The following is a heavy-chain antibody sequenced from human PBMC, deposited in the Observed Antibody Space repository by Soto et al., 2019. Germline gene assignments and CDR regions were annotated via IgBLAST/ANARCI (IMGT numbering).Heavy chain of an antibody. CDR3: AKDTGPSPPVSVDTAMVSPY. D-gene: IGHD5-18*01. CDR1: GFTFDYYA. V-gene: IGHV3-9*01. CDR2: ISWNSGSI. Sequence: GGSLRLSCAASGFTFDYYAMHWVRQAPGKGLEWVSGISWNSGSIGYADSVKGRFTISRDNAKNSLYLQMNSLRAEDTALYYCAKDTGPSPPVSVDTAMVSPYWGQGTLVTVSS. J-gene: IGHJ4*02.